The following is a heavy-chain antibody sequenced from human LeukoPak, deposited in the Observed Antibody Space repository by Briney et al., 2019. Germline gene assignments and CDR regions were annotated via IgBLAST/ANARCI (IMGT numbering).Heavy chain of an antibody. CDR1: GGSISTYY. J-gene: IGHJ4*02. CDR3: ARHRYSSAWSVVDY. V-gene: IGHV4-59*08. CDR2: IYYSGST. Sequence: PSQTLSLTCTVSGGSISTYYWSWIRQPPGKGLEWMGNIYYSGSTNYNPSLKSRVTISVDTYKNQFSLKLTAVTAADTAVYYCARHRYSSAWSVVDYWGQGTLVTVSS. D-gene: IGHD6-19*01.